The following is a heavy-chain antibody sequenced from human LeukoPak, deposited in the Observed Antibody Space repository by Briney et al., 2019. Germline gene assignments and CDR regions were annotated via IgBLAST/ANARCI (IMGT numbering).Heavy chain of an antibody. J-gene: IGHJ5*02. CDR2: TYYRSRWYN. CDR3: AKDRGGSSSDWFDP. D-gene: IGHD6-6*01. V-gene: IGHV6-1*01. CDR1: GDGISSNSAT. Sequence: SQTLSLTCAISGDGISSNSATWNRIRQSPSRGLEWLGRTYYRSRWYNDYAVSVKSRIVINSDTSKNQFSLQLNSVTPEDTAVYYCAKDRGGSSSDWFDPWGQGTLVIVSS.